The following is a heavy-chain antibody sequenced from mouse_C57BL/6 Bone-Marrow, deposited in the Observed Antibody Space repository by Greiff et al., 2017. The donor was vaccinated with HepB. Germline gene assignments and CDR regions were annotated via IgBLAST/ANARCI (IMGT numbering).Heavy chain of an antibody. CDR2: IYPRSGNT. V-gene: IGHV1-81*01. D-gene: IGHD4-1*01. Sequence: QVQLQQSGAELARPGASVKLSCKASGYTFPSYGISWVKQRTGQGLEWIGEIYPRSGNTYYNEKFKGKATLTADKSSCTAYMALRSLTSVDSAVYVCTGSNWDTFGYWGEGTLVTVSA. CDR3: TGSNWDTFGY. CDR1: GYTFPSYG. J-gene: IGHJ3*01.